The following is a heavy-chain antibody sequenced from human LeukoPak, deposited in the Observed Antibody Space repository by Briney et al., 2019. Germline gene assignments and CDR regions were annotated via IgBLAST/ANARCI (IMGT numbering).Heavy chain of an antibody. D-gene: IGHD5-12*01. V-gene: IGHV5-51*01. J-gene: IGHJ3*02. CDR3: ARHRGDGYNWWSGDAFDI. Sequence: GESLQISCKGSGYGFTSYWIGWVRQLPGKGLEWMGIIYPGDSDTRYSPSFQGQVTISADKSISTAYLQWSSLKASDTAMYYCARHRGDGYNWWSGDAFDIWGQGTMVTVSS. CDR2: IYPGDSDT. CDR1: GYGFTSYW.